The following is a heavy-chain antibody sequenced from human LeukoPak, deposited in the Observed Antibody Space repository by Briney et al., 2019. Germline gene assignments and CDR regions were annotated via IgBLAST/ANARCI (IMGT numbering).Heavy chain of an antibody. CDR3: ARGDIYWDY. J-gene: IGHJ4*02. D-gene: IGHD2-15*01. Sequence: ASVKVSCKASGYTFTAYYVHWVRQAPGQGLEWMGWIHPNSGGTKYAQNFQGRVTMTRDTSSSTAYMELSSLRSDDTAMYYCARGDIYWDYWGQGTQVTVSS. CDR2: IHPNSGGT. V-gene: IGHV1-2*02. CDR1: GYTFTAYY.